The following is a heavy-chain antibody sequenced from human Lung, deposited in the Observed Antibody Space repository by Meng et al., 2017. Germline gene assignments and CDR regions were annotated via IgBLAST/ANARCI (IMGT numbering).Heavy chain of an antibody. D-gene: IGHD3-22*01. CDR3: AHIVLYDSYDY. J-gene: IGHJ4*02. CDR1: GFSLSTSGVG. CDR2: IYWDDDT. V-gene: IGHV2-5*02. Sequence: QITLKEACPTLVKPTQSLTLTCTFSGFSLSTSGVGVGWIRQPPGKALEWLALIYWDDDTRYSPSLKSRLTITKDTSKNQVVLTMTNMDPVDTATYYCAHIVLYDSYDYWGQGTLVTVSS.